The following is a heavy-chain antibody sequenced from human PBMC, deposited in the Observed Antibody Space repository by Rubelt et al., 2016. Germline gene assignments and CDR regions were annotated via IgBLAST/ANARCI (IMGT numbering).Heavy chain of an antibody. CDR2: IDWDDDK. CDR1: GFSLSTSGMC. D-gene: IGHD3-22*01. J-gene: IGHJ6*02. V-gene: IGHV2-70*15. CDR3: ARILLPDYYDSSGGMDV. Sequence: QVTLRESGPALVKPTQTLTLTCTFSGFSLSTSGMCVSWICQPPGKALEWLARIDWDDDKYYSTSLKTRLTISKDTSKNQGVLTMTNMDPVDTATYYCARILLPDYYDSSGGMDVWGQGTTVTVSS.